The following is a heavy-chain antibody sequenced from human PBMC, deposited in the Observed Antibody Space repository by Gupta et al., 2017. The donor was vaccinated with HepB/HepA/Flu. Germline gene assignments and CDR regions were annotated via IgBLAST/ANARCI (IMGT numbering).Heavy chain of an antibody. V-gene: IGHV1-69*01. CDR2: SITIFGTA. Sequence: QVQLVQSGAEVNKPGSSVKVSCKASGGTFSSYAISWVRQAPGQGLEWMGGSITIFGTAKSAKKFQGRGTITADESTRTADRELGILRSEESEVYDGARRVPPAAGRVLDHAFDIGCQGTMVTVSS. J-gene: IGHJ3*02. D-gene: IGHD3-3*01. CDR1: GGTFSSYA. CDR3: ARRVPPAAGRVLDHAFDI.